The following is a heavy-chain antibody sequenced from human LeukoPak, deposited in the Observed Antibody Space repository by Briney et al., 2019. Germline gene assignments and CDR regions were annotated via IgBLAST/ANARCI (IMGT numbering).Heavy chain of an antibody. CDR2: ISGSGGST. J-gene: IGHJ3*02. CDR1: GFTFSSYA. Sequence: PGGSLRLSCAASGFTFSSYAMSWVRQAPGKGLEWVSAISGSGGSTYYADSVKGRFTISRDNSKNTLYLQMNSLRAEDTAIYYCAKDQYYYGSGSYRAAFDIWGQGTMVTVSS. CDR3: AKDQYYYGSGSYRAAFDI. V-gene: IGHV3-23*01. D-gene: IGHD3-10*01.